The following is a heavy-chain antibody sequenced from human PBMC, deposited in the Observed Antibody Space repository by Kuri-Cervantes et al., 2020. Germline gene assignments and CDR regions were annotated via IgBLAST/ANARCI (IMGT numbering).Heavy chain of an antibody. Sequence: GVSLRLSCAASGFTFSSYWMGWVRQAPGKGLEWVANIKQDGSEKYYVDSVKGRFTISRDNAKNSLYLQMNSLRAEDTAVYYCAKVTLGYYYGMDVWGQGTTVTVSS. D-gene: IGHD7-27*01. CDR2: IKQDGSEK. J-gene: IGHJ6*02. CDR1: GFTFSSYW. V-gene: IGHV3-7*01. CDR3: AKVTLGYYYGMDV.